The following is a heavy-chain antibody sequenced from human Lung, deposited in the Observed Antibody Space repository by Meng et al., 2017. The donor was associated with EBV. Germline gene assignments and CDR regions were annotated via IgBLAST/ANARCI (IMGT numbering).Heavy chain of an antibody. CDR3: ARSYSSGWYTLFDY. Sequence: QVQLQAWGAGLLKPHGHLSLTCAVVGGAVSGDYWSWIRQPPGKGLEWIGEINHSGSTNYNPSVKSRVTRAVDTTKNQFSLKLSSVTAADTAVDYCARSYSSGWYTLFDYWGQGTLVTVSS. D-gene: IGHD6-19*01. V-gene: IGHV4-34*01. J-gene: IGHJ4*02. CDR1: GGAVSGDY. CDR2: INHSGST.